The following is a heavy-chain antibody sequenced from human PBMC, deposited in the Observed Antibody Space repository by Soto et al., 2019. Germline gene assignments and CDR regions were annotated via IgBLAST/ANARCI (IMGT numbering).Heavy chain of an antibody. D-gene: IGHD3-22*01. V-gene: IGHV1-69*13. Sequence: SVKVSCKASGYIFSDYYMHWVRQAPGQGLEWMGGIIPIFGTANYAQKFQGRVTITADESTSTAYMELSSLRSEDTAVYYCARARVTYYYDSSGPGDAFDIWGQGTMVTLSS. CDR3: ARARVTYYYDSSGPGDAFDI. J-gene: IGHJ3*02. CDR2: IIPIFGTA. CDR1: GYIFSDYY.